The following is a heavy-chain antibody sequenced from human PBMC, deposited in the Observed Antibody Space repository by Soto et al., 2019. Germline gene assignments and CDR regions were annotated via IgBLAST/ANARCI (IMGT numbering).Heavy chain of an antibody. J-gene: IGHJ3*02. CDR2: IKPDGSEK. CDR1: GLTFSNYW. V-gene: IGHV3-7*01. Sequence: QLVESGGGLVQPGGSLRLSCAASGLTFSNYWVSWIRQAPGKGLEWVANIKPDGSEKNYLDSAKGRFSVSRDNAKNSLFLQMNTLRTEYTAMYYCARGVADGSHGDVFDIWGQGAMVTVSS. D-gene: IGHD7-27*01. CDR3: ARGVADGSHGDVFDI.